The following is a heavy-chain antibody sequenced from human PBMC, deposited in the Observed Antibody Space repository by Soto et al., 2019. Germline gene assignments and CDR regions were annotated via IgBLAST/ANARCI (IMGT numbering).Heavy chain of an antibody. Sequence: GESLKISCAASGFTFSSYAMHWVRQAPGKGLEWVAVISYDGSNKYYADSVKGRFTISRDNSKNTLYLQMNSLRAEDMAVYYCAGGGNVYYYGMDVWGQGTTVTVSS. D-gene: IGHD2-15*01. V-gene: IGHV3-30*04. CDR3: AGGGNVYYYGMDV. J-gene: IGHJ6*02. CDR2: ISYDGSNK. CDR1: GFTFSSYA.